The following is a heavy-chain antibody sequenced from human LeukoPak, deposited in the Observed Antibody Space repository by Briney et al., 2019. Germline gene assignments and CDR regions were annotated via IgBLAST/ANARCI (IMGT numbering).Heavy chain of an antibody. D-gene: IGHD6-19*01. CDR2: ISGSGGST. V-gene: IGHV3-23*01. CDR3: ARDTGYSSGHFDY. Sequence: GESLRLSCAASGLTLSDHYMDWVRQAPGKGLEWVSAISGSGGSTYYADSVKGRFTISRDNSKNTLYLQMNSLRAEDTAVYYCARDTGYSSGHFDYWGQGTLVTVSS. CDR1: GLTLSDHY. J-gene: IGHJ4*02.